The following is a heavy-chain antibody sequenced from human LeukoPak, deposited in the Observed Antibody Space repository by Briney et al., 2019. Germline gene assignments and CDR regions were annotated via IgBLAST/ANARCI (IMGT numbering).Heavy chain of an antibody. CDR1: GFTVSSNY. J-gene: IGHJ3*02. D-gene: IGHD3-22*01. CDR2: IYSGGST. Sequence: GGSLRLSCAASGFTVSSNYMTWVRQAPGKGLEWVSVIYSGGSTYSADSVKCRFNISRDNSKNTLYLQMNSMRAEDTAVYYCARSVITMNTDAFDIWGQGTMVTVSS. CDR3: ARSVITMNTDAFDI. V-gene: IGHV3-53*01.